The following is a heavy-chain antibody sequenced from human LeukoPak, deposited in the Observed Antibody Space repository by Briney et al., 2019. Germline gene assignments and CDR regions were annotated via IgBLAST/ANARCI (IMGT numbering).Heavy chain of an antibody. Sequence: ASVKVSCKASGYTFTSYDINWVRQAPGQGLEWMGWMNPNSGNTGYAQKFQGRVTMTRNTSISTAYMELSSMRSEDTAVYYGARAGLIYYSSVMDAGGQGPPSP. J-gene: IGHJ6*01. CDR1: GYTFTSYD. V-gene: IGHV1-8*01. D-gene: IGHD2-21*01. CDR3: ARAGLIYYSSVMDA. CDR2: MNPNSGNT.